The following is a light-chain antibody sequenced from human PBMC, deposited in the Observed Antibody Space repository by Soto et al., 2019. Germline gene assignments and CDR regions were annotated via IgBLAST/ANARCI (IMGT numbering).Light chain of an antibody. CDR3: SSYTSTSTLYV. J-gene: IGLJ1*01. CDR1: SSDVGEYNY. V-gene: IGLV2-14*01. Sequence: QSVLTQPASVSGSLGQSITISCTGTSSDVGEYNYVSWYQQHPGKAPKLMIYEVRNRPSGVSNRCSGSKSGNTASLTISGLQAEDEADYYCSSYTSTSTLYVFGTGTKLTVL. CDR2: EVR.